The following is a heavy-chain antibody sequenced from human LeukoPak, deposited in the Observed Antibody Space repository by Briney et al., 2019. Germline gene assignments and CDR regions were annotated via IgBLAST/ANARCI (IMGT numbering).Heavy chain of an antibody. V-gene: IGHV3-7*01. CDR2: IKKDGSEK. CDR1: GFTFSSYW. D-gene: IGHD5-18*01. J-gene: IGHJ4*02. CDR3: ARRRIQLWKPPFDY. Sequence: GGSLRLSCAASGFTFSSYWMSWVRQAPGKGLEWVANIKKDGSEKYYVDSVKGRFTISRDNAKNSLYLQMNSLRAADTAVYYCARRRIQLWKPPFDYWGQGTLVTVSS.